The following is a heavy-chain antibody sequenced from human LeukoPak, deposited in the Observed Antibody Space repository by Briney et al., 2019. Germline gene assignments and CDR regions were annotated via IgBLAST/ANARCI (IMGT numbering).Heavy chain of an antibody. D-gene: IGHD6-19*01. CDR3: ARESSSKEWLVRDAFDI. CDR2: INTNTGNP. V-gene: IGHV7-4-1*02. Sequence: ASVKVSCKASGYTFTGYYMHWVRQAPGRGLEWMGWINTNTGNPTYAQGFTGRFVFSLDTSVSTAYLQISSLKAEDTAVYYCARESSSKEWLVRDAFDIWGQGTMVTVSS. CDR1: GYTFTGYY. J-gene: IGHJ3*02.